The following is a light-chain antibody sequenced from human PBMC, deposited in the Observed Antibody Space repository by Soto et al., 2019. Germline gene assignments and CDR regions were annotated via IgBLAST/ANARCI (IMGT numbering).Light chain of an antibody. J-gene: IGKJ2*01. CDR3: HQYYTTPYT. CDR1: QSVLYSSNSKNY. V-gene: IGKV4-1*01. CDR2: WAS. Sequence: DIVMTQSPDSLAVSLGERATINCKSSQSVLYSSNSKNYLAWYQQKPGQPPKLLIYWASTRESGVPDRFSGSGSGTDFTLTISSLQAEDVAVFYCHQYYTTPYTFGQGTKLEIK.